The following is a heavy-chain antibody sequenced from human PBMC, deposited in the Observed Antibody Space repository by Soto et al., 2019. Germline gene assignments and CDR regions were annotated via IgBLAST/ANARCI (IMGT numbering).Heavy chain of an antibody. CDR2: IYWNDDK. CDR3: AHSRGTYYDILTGYPRPWFDP. V-gene: IGHV2-5*01. Sequence: SGPTLVNPTQTLTLTCTFSGFSLSTSGVGVGWIRQPPGKALEWLALIYWNDDKRYSPSLKGRLTITKDTSKNQVVLTMTNMDPVDTATYYCAHSRGTYYDILTGYPRPWFDPWGQGTLVTVSS. CDR1: GFSLSTSGVG. J-gene: IGHJ5*02. D-gene: IGHD3-9*01.